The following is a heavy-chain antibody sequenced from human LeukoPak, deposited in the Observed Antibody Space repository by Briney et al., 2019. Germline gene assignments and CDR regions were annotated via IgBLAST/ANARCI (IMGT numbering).Heavy chain of an antibody. J-gene: IGHJ4*02. D-gene: IGHD6-13*01. Sequence: GGSLRLSCAASGFTFSSYAMSWVRQAPGKGLEWVSAINGSGGSTYYADSVKGRFTISRDNSKNTLYLQMNSLRAEDTAVYYCVDLSSSWSDYWGQGTLVTVSS. CDR1: GFTFSSYA. CDR3: VDLSSSWSDY. CDR2: INGSGGST. V-gene: IGHV3-23*01.